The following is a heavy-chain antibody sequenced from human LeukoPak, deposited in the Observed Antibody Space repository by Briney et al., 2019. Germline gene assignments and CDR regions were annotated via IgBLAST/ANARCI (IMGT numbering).Heavy chain of an antibody. CDR1: GGTFSSYA. D-gene: IGHD2-8*01. CDR3: ARAGLDIVLMDV. Sequence: SVKVSCKASGGTFSSYAISWVRQAPGQGLEWMGGIIPIFGTANYAQKFQGRVTITRDTSASTAYMELSSLRSEDTAVYYCARAGLDIVLMDVWGQGTTVTV. J-gene: IGHJ6*02. CDR2: IIPIFGTA. V-gene: IGHV1-69*05.